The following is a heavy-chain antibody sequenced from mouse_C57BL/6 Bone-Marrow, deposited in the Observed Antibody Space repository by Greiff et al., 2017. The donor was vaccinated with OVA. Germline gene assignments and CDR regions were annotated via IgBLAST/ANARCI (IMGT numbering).Heavy chain of an antibody. CDR3: ARGLGAEAFFDY. D-gene: IGHD4-1*01. CDR1: GYTFTSYW. J-gene: IGHJ2*01. CDR2: IDPSDSYT. Sequence: QVQLQQPGAELVRPGTSVKLSCKASGYTFTSYWLHWVKQRPGQGLEWIGVIDPSDSYTNYNQKFKGQATLTVDTSSSTAYMQLSRLTSEDSAVYYCARGLGAEAFFDYWGQGTTLTVSS. V-gene: IGHV1-59*01.